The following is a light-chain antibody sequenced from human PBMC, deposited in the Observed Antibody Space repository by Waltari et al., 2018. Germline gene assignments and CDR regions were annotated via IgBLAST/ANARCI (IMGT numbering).Light chain of an antibody. CDR3: QKYGTLPAT. J-gene: IGKJ1*01. V-gene: IGKV3-20*01. CDR2: DAS. Sequence: EIVLTQSPGTLSLSPGVRAALSCRASQSVSKYLAWYQQKPGQAPRLLIYDASTRATGIPDRFSGSGWRTDFSLTISRLEPEDFAVYYCQKYGTLPATFGQGTKVQMK. CDR1: QSVSKY.